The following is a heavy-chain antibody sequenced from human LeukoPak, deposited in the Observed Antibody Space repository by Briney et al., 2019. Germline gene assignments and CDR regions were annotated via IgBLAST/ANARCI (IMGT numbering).Heavy chain of an antibody. CDR3: ARGLDSSGYYSDWDY. Sequence: ASVKVSCKASGYTFTGYYMHWVRQAPGQGLEWMGRINPNSGGTNYAQKFQGRVTMTRDTSISTAYMELSRLRSDDTAVYYCARGLDSSGYYSDWDYWGQGTLVTVSS. D-gene: IGHD3-22*01. CDR1: GYTFTGYY. V-gene: IGHV1-2*06. J-gene: IGHJ4*02. CDR2: INPNSGGT.